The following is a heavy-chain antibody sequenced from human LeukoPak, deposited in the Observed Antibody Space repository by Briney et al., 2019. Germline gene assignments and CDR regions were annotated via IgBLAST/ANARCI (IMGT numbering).Heavy chain of an antibody. V-gene: IGHV1-69*05. J-gene: IGHJ5*02. D-gene: IGHD3-10*01. CDR2: IIPIFGTA. CDR1: GGTFSSYA. CDR3: ARAHYYGSGSYPSWFDP. Sequence: SVKVSCKASGGTFSSYAISWVRQAPGQGLEWMGGIIPIFGTANYAQKLQGRVTMTTDTSTSTAYMELRSLRSDDTAVYYCARAHYYGSGSYPSWFDPWGQGTLVTVSS.